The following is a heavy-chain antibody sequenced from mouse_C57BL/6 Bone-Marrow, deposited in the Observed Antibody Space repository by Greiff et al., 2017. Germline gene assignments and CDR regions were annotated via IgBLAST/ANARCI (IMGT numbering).Heavy chain of an antibody. CDR2: IYPGDGDT. CDR3: AKVVASYYYAMDY. V-gene: IGHV1-82*01. J-gene: IGHJ4*01. D-gene: IGHD1-1*01. Sequence: VQLQQSGPELVKPGASVKISCKASGYAFSSSWMNWVKQRPGKGLEWIGRIYPGDGDTNYNGKFKGKATLTADKSSSTAYMQLSSLTSEDSAVYFCAKVVASYYYAMDYWGQGTSVTVSS. CDR1: GYAFSSSW.